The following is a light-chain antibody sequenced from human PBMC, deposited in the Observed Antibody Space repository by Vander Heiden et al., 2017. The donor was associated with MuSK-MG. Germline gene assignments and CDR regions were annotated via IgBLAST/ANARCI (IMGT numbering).Light chain of an antibody. CDR2: AAS. J-gene: IGKJ1*01. CDR3: QKYNSAPQT. CDR1: QGIRNY. V-gene: IGKV1-27*01. Sequence: DIQMPQSPSSLSASVGERVTLTCRASQGIRNYLAWYQQKPGKVPKLLIYAASTWQSGVPSRFSGSGSGTEFTLTISSLQPEDFATYYCQKYNSAPQTFGPGTKVEIK.